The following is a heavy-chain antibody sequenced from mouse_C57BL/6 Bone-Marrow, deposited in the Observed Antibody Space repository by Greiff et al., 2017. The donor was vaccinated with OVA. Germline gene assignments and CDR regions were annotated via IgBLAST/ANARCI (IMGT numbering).Heavy chain of an antibody. D-gene: IGHD2-1*01. CDR1: GFTFSDYG. V-gene: IGHV5-17*01. Sequence: EVQRVESGGGLVKPGGSLKLSCAASGFTFSDYGMHWVRQAPEKGLEWVAYISSGSSTIYYADTVKGRFTISRDNAKNTLFLQMTSLRSEDTAMYYCARGGNFAWFAYWGQGTLVTVSA. CDR3: ARGGNFAWFAY. CDR2: ISSGSSTI. J-gene: IGHJ3*01.